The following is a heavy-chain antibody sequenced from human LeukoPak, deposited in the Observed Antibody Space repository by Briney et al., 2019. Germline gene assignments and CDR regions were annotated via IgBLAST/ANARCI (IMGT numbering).Heavy chain of an antibody. V-gene: IGHV5-51*01. Sequence: GESLKISCKGSGYSFTSYWIGWGRQMPGKGLGWMGIIYPGDSDTRYSPSFQGQVTISADKSISTAYLQWSSLKASDTAMYYCARQTYCSSTSCQGWFDPWGQGTLVTVSS. CDR2: IYPGDSDT. J-gene: IGHJ5*02. CDR1: GYSFTSYW. CDR3: ARQTYCSSTSCQGWFDP. D-gene: IGHD2-2*01.